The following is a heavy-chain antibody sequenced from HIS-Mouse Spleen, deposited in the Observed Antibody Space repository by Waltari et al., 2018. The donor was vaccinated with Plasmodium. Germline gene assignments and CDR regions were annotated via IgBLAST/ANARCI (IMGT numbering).Heavy chain of an antibody. V-gene: IGHV4-34*01. J-gene: IGHJ4*02. CDR3: ARGPGDIVATTFDY. CDR2: NNHSGST. D-gene: IGHD5-12*01. Sequence: QVQLQQWGAGLLKPSETLSLTCAVYGGSFSGYYWSWIRQPPGKALEGIGENNHSGSTKYTPALKSRVTISGDTSKKQFSLKLSSVTAADAAVYYCARGPGDIVATTFDYWGQGTLVTVSS. CDR1: GGSFSGYY.